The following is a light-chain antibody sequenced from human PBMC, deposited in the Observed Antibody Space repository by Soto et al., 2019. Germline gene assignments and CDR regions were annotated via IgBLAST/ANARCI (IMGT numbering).Light chain of an antibody. CDR2: EGS. V-gene: IGLV2-23*01. Sequence: QSVLTQPASVSGSPGQSITISCTGTSSDVGSYNLVSWYQQHPGKAPKVMIYEGSKRPSGVSNRFSGSQSGNTASLTSSGLQAEDEADYYCCSYAGSSTLVFGGGTQLTVL. J-gene: IGLJ3*02. CDR3: CSYAGSSTLV. CDR1: SSDVGSYNL.